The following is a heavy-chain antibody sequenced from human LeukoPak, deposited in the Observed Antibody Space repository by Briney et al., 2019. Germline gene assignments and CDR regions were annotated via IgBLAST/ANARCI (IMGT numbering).Heavy chain of an antibody. Sequence: GGSLRLSCAASGFTFSSYEMHWVRQAPGKGLEWISYISSSGSSIYYADSVKGRFTISRDNGKNSLYLQMNSLRAEHTAVYYCARVHYSTAMVDIDYWGQGTLVTVSS. J-gene: IGHJ4*02. D-gene: IGHD5-18*01. CDR2: ISSSGSSI. V-gene: IGHV3-48*03. CDR3: ARVHYSTAMVDIDY. CDR1: GFTFSSYE.